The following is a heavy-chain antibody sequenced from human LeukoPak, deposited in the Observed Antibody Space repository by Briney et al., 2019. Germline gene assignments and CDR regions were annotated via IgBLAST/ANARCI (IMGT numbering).Heavy chain of an antibody. J-gene: IGHJ4*02. D-gene: IGHD3-10*01. CDR2: IRYDGSNK. V-gene: IGHV3-30*02. CDR1: GFTFSSYG. CDR3: AKNRVLWFGELLYFDY. Sequence: GGSLRLSCAASGFTFSSYGMHWVRQAPGKGLEWVAFIRYDGSNKYYADSVKGRFTISRDNSKNTLYLQMNSLRAEDTAVYYCAKNRVLWFGELLYFDYWGQGTLVTVSS.